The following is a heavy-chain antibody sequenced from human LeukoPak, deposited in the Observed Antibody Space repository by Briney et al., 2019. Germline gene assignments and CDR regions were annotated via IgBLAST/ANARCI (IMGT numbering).Heavy chain of an antibody. V-gene: IGHV3-23*01. Sequence: GGSLRLSCVASGFTFSSHAMSWVRQAPGMGLEWVSTISSSGGSTYYAGSVKGRFTISRDNSKNTLYLQTNSLRAEDTAVHYCARSSSGGRSIYDYWGQGTLVTASS. CDR3: ARSSSGGRSIYDY. CDR1: GFTFSSHA. J-gene: IGHJ4*02. D-gene: IGHD2-15*01. CDR2: ISSSGGST.